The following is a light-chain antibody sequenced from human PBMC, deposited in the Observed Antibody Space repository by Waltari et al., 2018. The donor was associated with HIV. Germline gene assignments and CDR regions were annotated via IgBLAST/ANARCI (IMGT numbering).Light chain of an antibody. CDR1: SSNIGSNP. J-gene: IGLJ1*01. V-gene: IGLV1-44*01. Sequence: QSVLTQPPSASGTPGPRVTIPCSGSSSNIGSNPINWYRQLPGTAPKLLIYSNNQWPSGVPDRFSGSKSGTSASLAISGLQSEDEADYYCAAWDDSLHGYVFGTGTKVTVV. CDR2: SNN. CDR3: AAWDDSLHGYV.